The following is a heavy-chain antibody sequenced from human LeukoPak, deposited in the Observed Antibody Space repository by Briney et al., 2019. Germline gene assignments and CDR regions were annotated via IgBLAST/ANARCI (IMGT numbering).Heavy chain of an antibody. D-gene: IGHD3-22*01. CDR1: GFTFSSYW. V-gene: IGHV3-74*01. J-gene: IGHJ4*02. CDR3: ARVYETNGYLY. CDR2: INSDGSST. Sequence: GGSLRLSCAASGFTFSSYWMHWVRQVPGKGLVWVSHINSDGSSTTYADSVKGRFTISRDNAKNTVYLQMNSLRVEDTAVYYCARVYETNGYLYWGQGSLVTVSS.